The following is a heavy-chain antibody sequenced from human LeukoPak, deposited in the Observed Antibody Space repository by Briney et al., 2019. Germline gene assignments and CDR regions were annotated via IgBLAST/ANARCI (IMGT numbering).Heavy chain of an antibody. CDR1: GFTFSSYA. D-gene: IGHD3-10*02. CDR2: ISGSGGST. V-gene: IGHV3-23*01. Sequence: GGSLRLSCAASGFTFSSYAMSWGRQAPGEGLEWVSAISGSGGSTYYADSVKGRFTISRDNAKNSLYLQMNSLRAEDTAVYYCAELGITMIGGVWGKGTTVTISS. CDR3: AELGITMIGGV. J-gene: IGHJ6*04.